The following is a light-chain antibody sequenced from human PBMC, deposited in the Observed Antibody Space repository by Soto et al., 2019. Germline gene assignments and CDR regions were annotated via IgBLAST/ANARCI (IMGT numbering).Light chain of an antibody. V-gene: IGKV1-5*01. J-gene: IGKJ1*01. CDR1: HTISSW. CDR3: QQYNNYPLT. CDR2: DAS. Sequence: DIQMTQSPSTLSASVGDRVTISCRASHTISSWLAWYQQKPGKAPKLLIYDASSLESGVPSRFSGSGSGTEFTLTISSLQTDDFATYYCQQYNNYPLTFGQGTKVDIK.